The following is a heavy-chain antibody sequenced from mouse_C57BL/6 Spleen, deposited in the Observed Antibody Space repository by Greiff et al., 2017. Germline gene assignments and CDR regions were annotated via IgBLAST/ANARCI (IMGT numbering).Heavy chain of an antibody. J-gene: IGHJ4*01. CDR1: GFTFTDYY. CDR2: IRNKANGYTT. CDR3: ARPNFYYGYDEGAMDY. V-gene: IGHV7-3*01. Sequence: EVQLVESGGGLVQPGGSLSLSCAASGFTFTDYYMSWVRQPPGKALEWLGFIRNKANGYTTEYSASVKGRFTISRDNSQSILYLQMNALRAEDSATYYCARPNFYYGYDEGAMDYWGQGTSVTVSS. D-gene: IGHD2-2*01.